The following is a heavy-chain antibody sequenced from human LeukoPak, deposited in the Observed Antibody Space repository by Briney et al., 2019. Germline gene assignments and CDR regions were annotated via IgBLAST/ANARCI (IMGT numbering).Heavy chain of an antibody. Sequence: GASVKVSCKASGYTFTSYDINWVRQATGQGLEWMGWMNPNSGNTGYAQKFQGRVTMTRNTSISTAYMELSSLRSEDTAVYYCARGLSPNTYYYDSSGPGLWGQGTLVTVSS. D-gene: IGHD3-22*01. J-gene: IGHJ4*02. CDR1: GYTFTSYD. V-gene: IGHV1-8*01. CDR3: ARGLSPNTYYYDSSGPGL. CDR2: MNPNSGNT.